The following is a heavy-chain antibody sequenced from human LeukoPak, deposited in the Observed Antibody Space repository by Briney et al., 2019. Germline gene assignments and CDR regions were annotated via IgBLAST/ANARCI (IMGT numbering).Heavy chain of an antibody. CDR3: ARDQEVLWFGESSGAFDI. J-gene: IGHJ3*02. Sequence: GGSLRLSCAVSGFTFSSYWMHWVRHAPGKGLVWVSRINTDGSSTSYADSVKGRFTISRDNAKNTLYLQMNSLRAEDTAVYYCARDQEVLWFGESSGAFDIWGQGTMVTVSS. CDR1: GFTFSSYW. D-gene: IGHD3-10*01. CDR2: INTDGSST. V-gene: IGHV3-74*01.